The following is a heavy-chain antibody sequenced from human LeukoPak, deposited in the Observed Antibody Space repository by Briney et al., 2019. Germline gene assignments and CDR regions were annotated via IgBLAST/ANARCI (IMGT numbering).Heavy chain of an antibody. V-gene: IGHV4-59*01. J-gene: IGHJ5*02. CDR2: IYHSGHT. Sequence: TPSETLSLTCSVSGASISSSFWTWIRQPPGKGLEWIGYIYHSGHTSYNSSLKSRVLISVDTSKSQSSLRLTSVTAADTAVYYCARVFTTSPPSLDPWGQGALVIVSS. D-gene: IGHD2/OR15-2a*01. CDR1: GASISSSF. CDR3: ARVFTTSPPSLDP.